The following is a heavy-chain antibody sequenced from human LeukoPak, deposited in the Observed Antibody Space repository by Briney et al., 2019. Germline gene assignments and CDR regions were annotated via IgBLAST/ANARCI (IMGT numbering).Heavy chain of an antibody. CDR1: GGSFTGHY. CDR2: VNAGGDT. V-gene: IGHV4-34*01. CDR3: ASGEDCSGGSCYRPLDY. D-gene: IGHD2-15*01. Sequence: SETLSLTCAVYGGSFTGHYWTWIRQPPGEGLEWIGEVNAGGDTYYNPSLGSRVTISLDTSKNQFSLRMKSVTAADTALYYCASGEDCSGGSCYRPLDYWGEGPLVSVSS. J-gene: IGHJ4*02.